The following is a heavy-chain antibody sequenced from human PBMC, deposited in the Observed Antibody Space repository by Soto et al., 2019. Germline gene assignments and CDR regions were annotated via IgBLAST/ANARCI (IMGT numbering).Heavy chain of an antibody. D-gene: IGHD1-1*01. V-gene: IGHV3-23*01. CDR3: AKATATGGGAFDF. J-gene: IGHJ3*01. CDR2: ILVDGRT. Sequence: GGSLRLSCAASGFPCGSYDMTWVRQAPGKGLEWVSTILVDGRTFYVDSVKGRFTISRDNSRNTVYLQMNSLTVGDTALYDCAKATATGGGAFDFCGRGTTVTVSS. CDR1: GFPCGSYD.